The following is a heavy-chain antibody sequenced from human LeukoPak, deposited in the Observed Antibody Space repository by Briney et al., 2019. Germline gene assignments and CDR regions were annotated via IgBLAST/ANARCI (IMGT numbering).Heavy chain of an antibody. CDR3: ARPIAAAGRNAFDI. V-gene: IGHV3-48*01. CDR2: ISSSSSTI. CDR1: GFTFSSYS. Sequence: GGSLRLSCAASGFTFSSYSMNWVRQAPGKGLEWVSYISSSSSTIYYADSVKGRFTISRDNAKNSLYLQMNSLRAEDTAVYYCARPIAAAGRNAFDIWGQGTMVTVSS. J-gene: IGHJ3*02. D-gene: IGHD6-13*01.